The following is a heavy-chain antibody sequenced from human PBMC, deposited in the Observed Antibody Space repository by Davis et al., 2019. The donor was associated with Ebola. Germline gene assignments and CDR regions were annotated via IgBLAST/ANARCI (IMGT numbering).Heavy chain of an antibody. D-gene: IGHD1-14*01. CDR1: GGSISSGTYY. J-gene: IGHJ6*03. V-gene: IGHV4-39*07. CDR3: ARNLAGDYYYYYYMDV. Sequence: GSLRLSCSVSGGSISSGTYYWGWIRQPPGKGLEWIGSIYHNGNTFYNPSLKSRVTISVDTSKKQFSLKVTSVTAADTAVYYCARNLAGDYYYYYYMDVWGRGTSVTVSS. CDR2: IYHNGNT.